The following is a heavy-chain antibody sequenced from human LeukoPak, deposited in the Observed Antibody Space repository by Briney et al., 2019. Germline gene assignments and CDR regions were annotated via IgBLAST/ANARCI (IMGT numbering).Heavy chain of an antibody. CDR1: GGSISSSSYY. Sequence: SETLSLTCTVSGGSISSSSYYWGWIRQPPGKGLEWIGSIYYSGSTYYNPSLKSRVTISVDTSKNQFSLKLSSVTAADTAVYYCARDPDYDILTGYYPNYYYYGMDVWGQGTTVTVSS. J-gene: IGHJ6*02. V-gene: IGHV4-39*01. CDR3: ARDPDYDILTGYYPNYYYYGMDV. CDR2: IYYSGST. D-gene: IGHD3-9*01.